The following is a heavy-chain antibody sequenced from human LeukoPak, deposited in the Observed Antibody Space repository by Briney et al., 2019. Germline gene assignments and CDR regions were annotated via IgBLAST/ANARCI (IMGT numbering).Heavy chain of an antibody. J-gene: IGHJ4*02. CDR2: IYHSGST. D-gene: IGHD6-13*01. Sequence: SGTLSLTCAVSGGSISSSNWWSWVRQPPGKGLEWIGEIYHSGSTNYNPSLKSRVTISVDKSENQFSLKLSSVTAADTALYYCARSGTYQHSSSYDYWGQGTLVTVSS. V-gene: IGHV4-4*02. CDR3: ARSGTYQHSSSYDY. CDR1: GGSISSSNW.